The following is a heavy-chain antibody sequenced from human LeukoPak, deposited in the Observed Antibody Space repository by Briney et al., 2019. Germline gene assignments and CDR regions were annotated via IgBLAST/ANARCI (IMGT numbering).Heavy chain of an antibody. J-gene: IGHJ3*02. CDR2: IIRSGPT. V-gene: IGHV3-23*01. Sequence: PGGSLRLSCAASGFTFSAYDMEWVRQAPGKGLEGVSGIIRSGPTYYTDSVKDRFTISIDTSENALSLQMNTARTEVTALYYCANGGYFVFEIWGQGTMVAVSS. CDR3: ANGGYFVFEI. D-gene: IGHD3-9*01. CDR1: GFTFSAYD.